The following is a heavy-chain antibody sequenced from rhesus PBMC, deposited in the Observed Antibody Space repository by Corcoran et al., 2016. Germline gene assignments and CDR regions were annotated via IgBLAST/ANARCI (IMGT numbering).Heavy chain of an antibody. J-gene: IGHJ4*01. CDR3: ARESCSGIYCYAGTFDY. V-gene: IGHV3-78*01. CDR2: LNWISVNT. D-gene: IGHD2-27*01. Sequence: EVQLVESGGGVVQPGGSLRLSCVASGFTFDDYAVGWVRLAPGKGLEWVSDLNWISVNTGYADYVKGRFTISRDNAKNSLYLQMNRLRAEDTALYYCARESCSGIYCYAGTFDYWGQGVLVTVSS. CDR1: GFTFDDYA.